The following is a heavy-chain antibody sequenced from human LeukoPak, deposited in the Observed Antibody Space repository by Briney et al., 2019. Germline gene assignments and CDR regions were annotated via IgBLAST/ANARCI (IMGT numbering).Heavy chain of an antibody. Sequence: PGGSLRLSCAASGFTFSSYGMYWVRQAPGKGLEGVAVISYDGSNKYYADSVKGRFTISRDNSKNTLYLQMNSLRAEDTAVYYCAKEGVSGYYYEYYFDYWGQGTLVTVSS. V-gene: IGHV3-30*18. CDR1: GFTFSSYG. CDR3: AKEGVSGYYYEYYFDY. CDR2: ISYDGSNK. D-gene: IGHD3-22*01. J-gene: IGHJ4*02.